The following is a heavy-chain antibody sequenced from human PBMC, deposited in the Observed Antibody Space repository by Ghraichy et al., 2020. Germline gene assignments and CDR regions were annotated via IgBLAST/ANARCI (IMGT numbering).Heavy chain of an antibody. V-gene: IGHV4-61*01. J-gene: IGHJ6*02. Sequence: SETLSLTCTVSGGPVSSGSYYWSWIRQPPGKGLEWIGYIYYSGSTNYNPSLKSRVTISVDTSKNQFSLKLSSVTAADTAVYYCATIPEKAGPYDYYGMDVWGQGTTVTVSS. CDR2: IYYSGST. CDR1: GGPVSSGSYY. D-gene: IGHD2-21*01. CDR3: ATIPEKAGPYDYYGMDV.